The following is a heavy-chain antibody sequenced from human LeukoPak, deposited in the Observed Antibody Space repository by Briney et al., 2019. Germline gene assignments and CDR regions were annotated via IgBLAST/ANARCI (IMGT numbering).Heavy chain of an antibody. CDR2: INHSGST. J-gene: IGHJ6*03. CDR1: GGSFSGYY. V-gene: IGHV4-34*01. CDR3: ARSYGGNYYYYYMDV. Sequence: SGTLSLTCAVYGGSFSGYYWSWIRQPPGKGLEWIGEINHSGSTNYNPSLKSRVTISVDTSKNQFSLKLRSVTAADTAVYYCARSYGGNYYYYYMDVWGKGTTVTVSS. D-gene: IGHD4-23*01.